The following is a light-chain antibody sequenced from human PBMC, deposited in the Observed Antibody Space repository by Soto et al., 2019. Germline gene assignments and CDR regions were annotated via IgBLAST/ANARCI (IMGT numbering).Light chain of an antibody. Sequence: DTQMTQSPSSTSASVGSIASISCRASQTIIPYLNWYQHKPGKAPKLVIYAATSLQSGVPSRFSGSGSGTDFTLTISSLQPEDFATYYCQKSYSTPPTCGQGHKVDIK. CDR2: AAT. CDR3: QKSYSTPPT. J-gene: IGKJ1*01. CDR1: QTIIPY. V-gene: IGKV1-39*01.